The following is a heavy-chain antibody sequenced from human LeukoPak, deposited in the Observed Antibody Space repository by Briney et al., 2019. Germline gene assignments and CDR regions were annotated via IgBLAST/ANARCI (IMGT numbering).Heavy chain of an antibody. V-gene: IGHV3-11*01. CDR1: GFTFSNFW. CDR2: ISSSGSTI. CDR3: ARGLVQYSSGWYFDY. D-gene: IGHD6-19*01. Sequence: GGSLRLSCTASGFTFSNFWMAWVRQAPGKGLEWVSYISSSGSTIYYADSVKGRFTISRDNAKNSLYLQMNSLRAEDTAVYYCARGLVQYSSGWYFDYWGQGTLVTVSS. J-gene: IGHJ4*02.